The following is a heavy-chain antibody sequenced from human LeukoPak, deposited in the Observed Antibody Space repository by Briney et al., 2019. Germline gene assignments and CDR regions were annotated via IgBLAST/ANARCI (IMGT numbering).Heavy chain of an antibody. CDR3: ASGGNSGYDFEYFQH. CDR2: IYYSGST. V-gene: IGHV4-59*08. J-gene: IGHJ1*01. D-gene: IGHD5-12*01. CDR1: GGSISSYY. Sequence: SETLSLTCTVSGGSISSYYWSWIRQPPGKGLEWIGYIYYSGSTYYNPSLKSRVTISVDTSKNQFSLKLSSVTAADTAVYYCASGGNSGYDFEYFQHWGQGTLVTVSS.